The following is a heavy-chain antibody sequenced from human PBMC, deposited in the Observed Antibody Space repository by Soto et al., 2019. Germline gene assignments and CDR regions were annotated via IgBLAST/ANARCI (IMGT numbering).Heavy chain of an antibody. Sequence: EVQLLESGGGLVQPGGSLRLSCAASGFTLSSCAMSWVRQAPGKGLEWVSTIGGRRSTPYYADSVKGRFTISRDNSKNTLYLQMNSLRAEDTAVYYCAKLSGYYDSSGFSWGQGTLVTVSS. V-gene: IGHV3-23*01. CDR2: IGGRRSTP. CDR1: GFTLSSCA. D-gene: IGHD3-22*01. CDR3: AKLSGYYDSSGFS. J-gene: IGHJ4*02.